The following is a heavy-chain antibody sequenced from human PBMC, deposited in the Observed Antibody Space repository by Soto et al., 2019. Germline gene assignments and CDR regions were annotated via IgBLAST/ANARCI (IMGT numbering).Heavy chain of an antibody. CDR2: TYYRSKWYY. D-gene: IGHD6-19*01. CDR1: GDSVSSVTAT. V-gene: IGHV6-1*01. CDR3: ARDGSGFHWYFDV. J-gene: IGHJ2*01. Sequence: QVQLQQSGPGLVKPSQTLSLMCDISGDSVSSVTATWSWIRQSPSRGLGWLGRTYYRSKWYYDYAVSVKSRIVINPDTSKNQLTLDLNSVTPEDTAVYFCARDGSGFHWYFDVWGRGTLVTVSS.